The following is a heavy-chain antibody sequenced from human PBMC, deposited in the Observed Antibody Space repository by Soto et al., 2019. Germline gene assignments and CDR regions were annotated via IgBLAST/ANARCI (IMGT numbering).Heavy chain of an antibody. V-gene: IGHV4-31*03. CDR2: IYYSGST. D-gene: IGHD3-10*01. CDR1: GGSISSGGYY. J-gene: IGHJ6*02. CDR3: ARELRFGEDYYGMDV. Sequence: QVQLQESGPGLVKPSQTLSLTCTVSGGSISSGGYYWSWIRQHPGKGLEWIGYIYYSGSTYYNPSLKSRVTISVDTSKNPFSRKLSSVTAAATAVYYCARELRFGEDYYGMDVWGHGTTVTVSS.